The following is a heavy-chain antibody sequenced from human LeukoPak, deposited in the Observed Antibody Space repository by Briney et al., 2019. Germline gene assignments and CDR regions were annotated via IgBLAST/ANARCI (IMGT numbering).Heavy chain of an antibody. CDR2: IIPFFGAA. D-gene: IGHD3-16*02. Sequence: GASVKVSCKASGGTFSNYAISWVRQAPGQGLEWMGGIIPFFGAANYAQQFQGRVTITADESTNTGYMDLSSLRSEDTAVYFCARTLASDYVWGRYRFSAFDIWGQGTMVTVSS. J-gene: IGHJ3*02. CDR3: ARTLASDYVWGRYRFSAFDI. CDR1: GGTFSNYA. V-gene: IGHV1-69*13.